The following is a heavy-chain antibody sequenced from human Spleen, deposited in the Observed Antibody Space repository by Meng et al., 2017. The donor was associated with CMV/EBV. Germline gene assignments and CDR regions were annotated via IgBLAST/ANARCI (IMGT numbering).Heavy chain of an antibody. D-gene: IGHD2-8*01. CDR2: MNPNSGNT. CDR1: GYTFTSYD. CDR3: ARQGGSFCTDGVCHTLGFYYYTMDV. V-gene: IGHV1-8*01. Sequence: ASVKVSCKASGYTFTSYDIKWVRQATGQGLEWMGWMNPNSGNTGYAQKFQGRVIMTRNTSITTAYMELSSLRSEDTAVYYCARQGGSFCTDGVCHTLGFYYYTMDVWGQGTTVTVSS. J-gene: IGHJ6*02.